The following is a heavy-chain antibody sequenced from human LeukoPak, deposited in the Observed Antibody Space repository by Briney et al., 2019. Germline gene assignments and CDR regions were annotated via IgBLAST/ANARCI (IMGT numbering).Heavy chain of an antibody. CDR3: ARGLIYYHSETYYPPGDY. CDR1: GGSISSYY. J-gene: IGHJ4*02. Sequence: SETLSLTCTVSGGSISSYYWSWIRQPPGKGLEWIGYIYYSGSTNYNPSLKSRVTISVDTSKNQFSLKLSSVTAADTAVYYCARGLIYYHSETYYPPGDYWGQGTLVTVSS. V-gene: IGHV4-59*01. CDR2: IYYSGST. D-gene: IGHD3-10*01.